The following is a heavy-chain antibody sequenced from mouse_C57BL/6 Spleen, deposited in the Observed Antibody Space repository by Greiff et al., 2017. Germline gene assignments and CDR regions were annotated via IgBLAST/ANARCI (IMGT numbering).Heavy chain of an antibody. CDR3: ARDGTVSYYAMDY. J-gene: IGHJ4*01. V-gene: IGHV1-64*01. CDR2: IHPNSGST. Sequence: VQLQQPGAELVKPGASVKLSCKASGYTFTSYWLHWVKQRPGQGLEWIGMIHPNSGSTNYNEKFKSKATLNVDKSSSTAYMQLSSLTSEDSAVYYCARDGTVSYYAMDYWGQGTSVTVSS. D-gene: IGHD1-1*01. CDR1: GYTFTSYW.